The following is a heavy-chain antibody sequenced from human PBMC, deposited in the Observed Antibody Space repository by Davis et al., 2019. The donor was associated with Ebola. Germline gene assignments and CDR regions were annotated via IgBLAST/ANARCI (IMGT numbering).Heavy chain of an antibody. D-gene: IGHD1-26*01. CDR1: GFSFSSYA. CDR2: ISSSSSTI. J-gene: IGHJ6*02. Sequence: GESLKISCAASGFSFSSYAMSWVRQAPGKGLEWVSYISSSSSTIYYADSVKGRFTISRDNAKNSLYLQMNSLRDEDTAVYYCARRRWELLQLHYYYGMDVWGQGTTVTVSS. CDR3: ARRRWELLQLHYYYGMDV. V-gene: IGHV3-48*02.